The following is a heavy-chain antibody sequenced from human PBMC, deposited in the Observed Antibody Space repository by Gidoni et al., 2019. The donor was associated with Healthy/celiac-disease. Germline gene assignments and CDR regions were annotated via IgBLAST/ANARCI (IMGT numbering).Heavy chain of an antibody. CDR3: ASSGYCSSTSCYLGAAAY. CDR1: GFTFSSYG. V-gene: IGHV3-33*01. Sequence: QVQLVESGGGVVQPGRSRRLSCAASGFTFSSYGMHWVRQAPGKGLELVAVIWYDGCNKYYADSVKGRFTISRDNSKNTLYLQMNSLRAEDTAVYYCASSGYCSSTSCYLGAAAYWGQGTLVTVSS. J-gene: IGHJ4*02. D-gene: IGHD2-2*03. CDR2: IWYDGCNK.